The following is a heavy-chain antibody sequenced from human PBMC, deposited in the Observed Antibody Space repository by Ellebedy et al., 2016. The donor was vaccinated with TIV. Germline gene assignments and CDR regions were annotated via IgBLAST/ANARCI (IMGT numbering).Heavy chain of an antibody. J-gene: IGHJ4*02. D-gene: IGHD6-19*01. CDR2: IYPGDSDT. Sequence: PGGSLRLSCKGSGYSFISYWIGWVRQMHGKGLEWKGYIYPGDSDTRYSPSFQGQVTISVDKAISTPYPQWISLKASDTAIYYCARGDRGSGLYLDKWGQGTLVTFSS. V-gene: IGHV5-51*01. CDR3: ARGDRGSGLYLDK. CDR1: GYSFISYW.